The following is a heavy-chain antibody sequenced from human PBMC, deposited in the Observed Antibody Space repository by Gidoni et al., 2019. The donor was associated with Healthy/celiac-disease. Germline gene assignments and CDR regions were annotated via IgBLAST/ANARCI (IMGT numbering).Heavy chain of an antibody. CDR1: GFTFSSYA. D-gene: IGHD3-3*01. CDR2: ISYDGSNK. Sequence: QVQLVESGGGVVQPGRSLRLSCAASGFTFSSYAMHWVRQAPGKGLEWVAVISYDGSNKYYADSVKGRFTISRDNSKNTLYLQMNSLRAEDTAVYYCARDGWSGYWYYYYYMDVWGKGTTVTVSS. V-gene: IGHV3-30-3*01. CDR3: ARDGWSGYWYYYYYMDV. J-gene: IGHJ6*03.